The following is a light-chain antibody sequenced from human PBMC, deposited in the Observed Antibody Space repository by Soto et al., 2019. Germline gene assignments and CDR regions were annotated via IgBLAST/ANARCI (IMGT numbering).Light chain of an antibody. CDR1: QSVSNS. Sequence: EIVLTQSPGTLSLSPGERATLSCRASQSVSNSLAWYQQKPGQAPRLLIYGASSRATGIPDRFSGSGSGTDFTLIISRLESEDFAVYYCQQYAVSTRTFGHGTTVEVK. V-gene: IGKV3-20*01. J-gene: IGKJ1*01. CDR2: GAS. CDR3: QQYAVSTRT.